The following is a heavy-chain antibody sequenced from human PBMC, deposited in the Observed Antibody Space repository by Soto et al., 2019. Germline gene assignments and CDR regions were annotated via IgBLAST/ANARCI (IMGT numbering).Heavy chain of an antibody. CDR1: GDSVSSGAYY. CDR3: ARANIAAAGTVFDP. V-gene: IGHV4-61*08. D-gene: IGHD6-13*01. Sequence: QVQLQESGPGLVKPSETLSLTCTVSGDSVSSGAYYWSWVRQPPGKGLEWIGYIYYNAITNYNPSLKSRVNILVDTSKSEISLTLNSVTAADTAVYYCARANIAAAGTVFDPWGQGVLVTVSA. J-gene: IGHJ5*02. CDR2: IYYNAIT.